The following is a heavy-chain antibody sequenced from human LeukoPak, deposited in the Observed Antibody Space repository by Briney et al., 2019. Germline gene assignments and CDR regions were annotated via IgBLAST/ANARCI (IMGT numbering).Heavy chain of an antibody. V-gene: IGHV1-18*01. CDR1: GYIFASFT. CDR3: ARADCGGDCYSFQY. D-gene: IGHD2-21*02. J-gene: IGHJ4*02. Sequence: GASVKVSCRASGYIFASFTINWVRQAPGQGLEWMGWISTYNGKTTYAQNLQGRVTMTTDTSTSTAYMELRSLRSDDTAIYYCARADCGGDCYSFQYWGQGTLVTVSP. CDR2: ISTYNGKT.